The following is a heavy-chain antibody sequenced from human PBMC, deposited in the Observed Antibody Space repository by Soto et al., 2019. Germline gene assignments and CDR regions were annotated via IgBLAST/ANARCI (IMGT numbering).Heavy chain of an antibody. V-gene: IGHV1-8*01. CDR1: GYTFTSYD. CDR3: ARGRTIFGVVNFDY. D-gene: IGHD3-3*01. Sequence: QVQLVQSGAEVKKPGASVKVSCKASGYTFTSYDINWVRQATGQGLEWMGWMNPNSGNTGYAQKFQGRVTMTRNTAISTAYMERSSLRSEDTAVYYCARGRTIFGVVNFDYWGQGTLVTVSS. J-gene: IGHJ4*02. CDR2: MNPNSGNT.